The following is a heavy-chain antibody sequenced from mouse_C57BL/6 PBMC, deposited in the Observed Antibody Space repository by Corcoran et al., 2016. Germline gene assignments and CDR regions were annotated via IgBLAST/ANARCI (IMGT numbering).Heavy chain of an antibody. Sequence: QVQLKQYGAELVRPGASVKLSCKASGYTFTDYYINWVKQRPGQGLEWIARIYPGSGNTYYNEKFKGKATLTAEKSSSTAYMQLSSLTSEDSAVYFCARRGFGYCLYYLGQGPTLTVSS. J-gene: IGHJ2*01. D-gene: IGHD2-3*01. CDR1: GYTFTDYY. CDR2: IYPGSGNT. CDR3: ARRGFGYCLYY. V-gene: IGHV1-76*01.